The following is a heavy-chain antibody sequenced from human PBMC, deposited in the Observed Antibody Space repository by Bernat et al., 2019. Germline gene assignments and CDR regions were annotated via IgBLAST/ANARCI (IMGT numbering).Heavy chain of an antibody. D-gene: IGHD2-15*01. CDR3: ARGDCSGGSCYSLYY. CDR1: GFTVSSNY. V-gene: IGHV3-53*05. J-gene: IGHJ4*02. Sequence: EVQLVETGGGLIQPGGSLRLSCAASGFTVSSNYMSWVRQAPGKGLEWVSVIYSGGNTYYADSVKGRFTISRDNAKNTRYLQMNSLRAEDTAVYYCARGDCSGGSCYSLYYWGQGTLVTVSS. CDR2: IYSGGNT.